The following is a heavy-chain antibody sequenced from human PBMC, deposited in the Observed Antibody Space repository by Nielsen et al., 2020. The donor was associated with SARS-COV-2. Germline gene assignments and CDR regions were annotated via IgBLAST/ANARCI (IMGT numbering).Heavy chain of an antibody. CDR1: GFFFSDYY. CDR3: ARDPYYGSGTFRFYGMDL. J-gene: IGHJ6*02. D-gene: IGHD3-10*01. Sequence: GASLKISCAASGFFFSDYYMGWIRQAPGKGLEWISYISGSATTIYYADSVRGRFTISMDNAKHSLYLQMDSLRAEDTALYYCARDPYYGSGTFRFYGMDLWGQGTTVTVSS. CDR2: ISGSATTI. V-gene: IGHV3-11*04.